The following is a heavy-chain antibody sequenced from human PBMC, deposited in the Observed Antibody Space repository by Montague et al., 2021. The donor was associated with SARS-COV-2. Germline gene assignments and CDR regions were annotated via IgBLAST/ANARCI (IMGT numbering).Heavy chain of an antibody. D-gene: IGHD4-11*01. CDR1: GVSITSTNW. Sequence: ETLSLTCAASGVSITSTNWWSLVRQPPGKGLEWIGEISYGGIATYNPSLKSRATISMDRSRNLFSLKLSSVTAADTAIYYCAGKVLTVPADYWGQGTLVTVS. V-gene: IGHV4-4*02. J-gene: IGHJ4*02. CDR3: AGKVLTVPADY. CDR2: ISYGGIA.